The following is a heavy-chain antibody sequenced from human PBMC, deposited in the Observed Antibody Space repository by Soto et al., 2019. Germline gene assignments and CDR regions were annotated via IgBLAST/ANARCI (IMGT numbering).Heavy chain of an antibody. V-gene: IGHV4-39*02. CDR1: GGSISGSTYY. Sequence: SGTLSLTCTVSGGSISGSTYYWGWIRQPPWKGLEWIGSIYYGGTTYYNPSLKSRVTISVDTSKNQISLNLRSVTAADTAVYYCARDLRGPFLFDYWGQGTLVTVSS. CDR2: IYYGGTT. CDR3: ARDLRGPFLFDY. J-gene: IGHJ4*02.